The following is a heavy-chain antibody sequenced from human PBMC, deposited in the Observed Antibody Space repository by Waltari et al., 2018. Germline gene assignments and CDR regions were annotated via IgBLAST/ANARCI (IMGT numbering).Heavy chain of an antibody. CDR2: IDYSGST. J-gene: IGHJ4*02. V-gene: IGHV4-39*01. Sequence: QLQLQESGPGLVKPSETLSLTCTVSGGSISSSSYYWGWIRQPPGKGLEWIGSIDYSGSTYYNPSLKSRVPVSVDTSKNQFSLKLSSVTAADTAVYYCARLGGYCGGDCYIDYWGQGTLVTVSS. CDR3: ARLGGYCGGDCYIDY. D-gene: IGHD2-21*01. CDR1: GGSISSSSYY.